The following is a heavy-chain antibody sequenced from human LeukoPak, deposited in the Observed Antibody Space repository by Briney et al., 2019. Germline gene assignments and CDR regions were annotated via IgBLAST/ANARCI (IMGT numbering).Heavy chain of an antibody. Sequence: GASVKVSCKASGYTFSSYAITWVRQAPGQGLEWMGGIIPIFGKADYAQKFQGRVTITADESTSTVYMELSSLRSEDTAVYYCARVPQATYYYDSSGPNWYFDLWGRGTLVTVSS. D-gene: IGHD3-22*01. CDR2: IIPIFGKA. V-gene: IGHV1-69*13. CDR3: ARVPQATYYYDSSGPNWYFDL. CDR1: GYTFSSYA. J-gene: IGHJ2*01.